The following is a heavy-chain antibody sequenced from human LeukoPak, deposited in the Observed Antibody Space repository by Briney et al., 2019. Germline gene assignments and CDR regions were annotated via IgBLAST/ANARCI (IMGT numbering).Heavy chain of an antibody. CDR2: ISYDGRHK. J-gene: IGHJ3*02. CDR3: VRTRREAAIHNAFDI. CDR1: GFTFSTYA. V-gene: IGHV3-30*04. D-gene: IGHD6-13*01. Sequence: GGSLRLSCVAYGFTFSTYALHWVRKAPGKGLEWVAVISYDGRHKYYADSVKGRCTISRDNSKNTVYLQMTSLRAEDTAVYYCVRTRREAAIHNAFDIWGQGTMVTVSS.